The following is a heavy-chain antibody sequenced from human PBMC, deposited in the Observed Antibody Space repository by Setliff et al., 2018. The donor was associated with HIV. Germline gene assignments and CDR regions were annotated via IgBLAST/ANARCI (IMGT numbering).Heavy chain of an antibody. CDR3: ARGHCSGTNCYGVDYYGMDV. CDR1: GGSISSSSHY. V-gene: IGHV4-4*02. Sequence: TLSLTCTVSGGSISSSSHYWTWVRQAPGKGLEWIGEIYHSEYTNYNPSLKSRVSMSVDKSKNQFSVKLTSVTAADTAVYYCARGHCSGTNCYGVDYYGMDVWGQGTTVTVSS. J-gene: IGHJ6*02. D-gene: IGHD2-2*01. CDR2: IYHSEYT.